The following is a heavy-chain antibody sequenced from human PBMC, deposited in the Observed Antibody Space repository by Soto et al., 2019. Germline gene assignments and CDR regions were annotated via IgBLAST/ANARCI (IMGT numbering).Heavy chain of an antibody. Sequence: QVQLVQSGAEVKKPGASVKVSCKASGYTFTGYYVNWARQAPGQGLEWMGWINPDNGVPNYAQKFQGRVTLSRDTSINTAYMELSRLTSDDTAMYYCERTDYLFSTLTYYFDYWGQGTLVTVSS. V-gene: IGHV1-2*02. D-gene: IGHD3-16*01. J-gene: IGHJ4*02. CDR3: ERTDYLFSTLTYYFDY. CDR1: GYTFTGYY. CDR2: INPDNGVP.